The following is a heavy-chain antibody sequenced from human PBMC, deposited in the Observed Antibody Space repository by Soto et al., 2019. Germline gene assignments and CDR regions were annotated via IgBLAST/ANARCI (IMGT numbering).Heavy chain of an antibody. Sequence: GGSLRLSCAASGFTFSSYWMSWVRQAPGKGLEWVANIKQDGSEKYYVDSVKGRFTISRDNAKNSLYLQMNSLRAEDTAVYYCARGYHKGYSSSCLPHYWGQGTLVTVSS. CDR2: IKQDGSEK. CDR3: ARGYHKGYSSSCLPHY. J-gene: IGHJ4*02. V-gene: IGHV3-7*04. D-gene: IGHD6-13*01. CDR1: GFTFSSYW.